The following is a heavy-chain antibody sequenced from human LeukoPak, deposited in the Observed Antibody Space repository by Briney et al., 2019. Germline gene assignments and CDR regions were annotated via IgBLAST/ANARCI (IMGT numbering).Heavy chain of an antibody. J-gene: IGHJ5*02. V-gene: IGHV4-59*06. CDR3: ARAFGVAINGGWFDP. CDR2: IYYSGSA. CDR1: GGSTSSYY. D-gene: IGHD3-3*01. Sequence: SETLSLTCTVSGGSTSSYYWSWIRQPPGKGLEWIGYIYYSGSAYYNPSLKNRVIISVDTSKNQFSLSLNSITAADTAVYYCARAFGVAINGGWFDPWGQGTLVTVSS.